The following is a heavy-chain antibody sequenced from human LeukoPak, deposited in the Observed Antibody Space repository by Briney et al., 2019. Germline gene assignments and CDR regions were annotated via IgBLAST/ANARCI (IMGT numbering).Heavy chain of an antibody. V-gene: IGHV4-34*01. J-gene: IGHJ4*02. D-gene: IGHD6-13*01. CDR2: INHSGST. CDR3: ARGRYLTTLGGAAAGFLDS. CDR1: GGSISSYY. Sequence: ASETLSLTCTVSGGSISSYYWGWIRQPPGKELEWIGEINHSGSTNYNPSLKRRVTISVDTSQKQFSLRLTSVTAADTAVYYCARGRYLTTLGGAAAGFLDSWGQGTLVTVSS.